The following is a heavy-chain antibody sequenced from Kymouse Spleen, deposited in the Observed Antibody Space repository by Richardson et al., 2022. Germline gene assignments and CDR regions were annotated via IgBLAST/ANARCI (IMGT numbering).Heavy chain of an antibody. CDR3: ARKGQQPPFDY. V-gene: IGHV4-34*01. CDR1: GGSFSGYY. J-gene: IGHJ4*02. D-gene: IGHD6-13*01. Sequence: QVQLQQWGAGLLKPSETLSLTCAVYGGSFSGYYWSWIRQPPGKGLEWIGEINHSGSTNYNPSLKSRVTISVDTSKNQFSLKLSSVTAADTAVYYCARKGQQPPFDYWGQGTLVTVSS. CDR2: INHSGST.